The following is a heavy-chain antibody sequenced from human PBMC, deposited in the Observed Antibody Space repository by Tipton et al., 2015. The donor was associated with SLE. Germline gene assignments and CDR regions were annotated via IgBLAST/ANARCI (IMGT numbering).Heavy chain of an antibody. D-gene: IGHD3-10*01. CDR2: IYYRGST. CDR3: ARADGSYFYYFMDV. Sequence: TLSLTCTVSGGSISSYFWSWIRQPPGKGLEWIGYIYYRGSTSYNPSLKSRVTVSVDTSQNQFSLRLRSVTAADSAVYYCARADGSYFYYFMDVWGRGTTVTVSS. V-gene: IGHV4-59*01. J-gene: IGHJ6*03. CDR1: GGSISSYF.